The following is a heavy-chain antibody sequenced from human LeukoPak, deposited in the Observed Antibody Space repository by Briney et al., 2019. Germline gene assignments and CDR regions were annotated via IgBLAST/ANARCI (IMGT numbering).Heavy chain of an antibody. Sequence: ASVKVPCKASGYTFASYDIIWVRQAPGQGLEWMGWITVYNGNTKYAQKLQGRVTMTTDTSTNTAYMELRSLRSDDTAVYYCARGAGSGSYGSLVYFDYWGQGTLVTVSS. CDR3: ARGAGSGSYGSLVYFDY. J-gene: IGHJ4*02. D-gene: IGHD1-26*01. CDR1: GYTFASYD. V-gene: IGHV1-18*01. CDR2: ITVYNGNT.